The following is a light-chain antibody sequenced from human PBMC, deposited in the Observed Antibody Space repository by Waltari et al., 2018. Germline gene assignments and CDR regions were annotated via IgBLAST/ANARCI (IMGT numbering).Light chain of an antibody. CDR2: VNSAGSH. V-gene: IGLV4-69*01. Sequence: QLVLTQSPSASASLGASVKLTCTLSSGHSSNIIAWHQQQPGKGPRYLMKVNSAGSHSKGDEIPDRFSGSSSGAERYLTISSLQAEDEADYYCQTGGHGTWVFGGGTKLTVL. J-gene: IGLJ3*02. CDR3: QTGGHGTWV. CDR1: SGHSSNI.